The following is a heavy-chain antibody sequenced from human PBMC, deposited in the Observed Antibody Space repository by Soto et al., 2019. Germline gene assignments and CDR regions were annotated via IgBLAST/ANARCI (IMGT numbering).Heavy chain of an antibody. J-gene: IGHJ6*02. Sequence: ITLKESGPTLVKPTQTLTLTCTFSGFSHNTGGVGVGWVRQPRGKAMEWLALIYWDDDERYRPSLRSRLNITKDTINNQVVLTMTNMDPEDTATYYCVRNWRYYGGDYYYGMDAWGQGTTVTVSS. CDR2: IYWDDDE. V-gene: IGHV2-5*02. CDR3: VRNWRYYGGDYYYGMDA. D-gene: IGHD3-10*01. CDR1: GFSHNTGGVG.